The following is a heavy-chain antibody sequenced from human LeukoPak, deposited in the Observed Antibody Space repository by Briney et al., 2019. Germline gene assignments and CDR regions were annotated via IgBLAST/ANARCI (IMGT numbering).Heavy chain of an antibody. CDR2: INHSGST. CDR3: AGGYCSSTSCYPMDV. Sequence: PSETLSLTCAVYGGSFSGYYWSWIRQPPGKGLEWIGEINHSGSTNYNPSLKSRVTISVDTSKNQFSLNLSSVTAADTAVYYCAGGYCSSTSCYPMDVWGKGTTVTVSS. CDR1: GGSFSGYY. D-gene: IGHD2-2*01. J-gene: IGHJ6*03. V-gene: IGHV4-34*01.